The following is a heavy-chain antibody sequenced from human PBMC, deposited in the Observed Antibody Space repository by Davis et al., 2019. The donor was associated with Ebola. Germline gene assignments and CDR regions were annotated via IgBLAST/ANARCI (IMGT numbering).Heavy chain of an antibody. CDR3: ARASFGYNSGWYADY. CDR2: VHGGNGNT. CDR1: AFILTNYA. D-gene: IGHD6-19*01. V-gene: IGHV1-3*01. Sequence: AASVKVSCKASAFILTNYAIHWVRQAPGQRLEWMGWVHGGNGNTKYSPRFQGRVTITTDTSASTVYLDLPSLRSDDTAVFYCARASFGYNSGWYADYWGPGSLVTASS. J-gene: IGHJ4*02.